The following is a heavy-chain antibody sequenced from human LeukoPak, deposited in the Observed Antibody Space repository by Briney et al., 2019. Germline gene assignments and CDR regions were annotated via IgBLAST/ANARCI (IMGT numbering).Heavy chain of an antibody. CDR3: ARGGPYYDSSRANDLNY. CDR2: INPNSGGT. CDR1: GYTFTDYY. D-gene: IGHD3-22*01. V-gene: IGHV1-2*04. J-gene: IGHJ4*02. Sequence: WASVEVSCKASGYTFTDYYMQWVRQAPGQGLEWMGWINPNSGGTHYVQRFQGWVTMTRDTSISTAYMELSRLTSDDTAVYYCARGGPYYDSSRANDLNYWGQGTLVTVSS.